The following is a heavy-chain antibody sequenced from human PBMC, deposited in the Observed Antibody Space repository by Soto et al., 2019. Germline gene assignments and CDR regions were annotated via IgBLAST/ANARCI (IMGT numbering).Heavy chain of an antibody. V-gene: IGHV4-30-4*01. D-gene: IGHD7-27*01. CDR2: IYKSATT. CDR3: ARGRYCLTGRCFPNWFDS. CDR1: GDSISNLDYF. Sequence: SETPSLTCSVSGDSISNLDYFWAWIRQPPGQALEYIGYIYKSATTYYNPSFESRVATSVDTSKSQFSLNVTSVTAADTAVYFCARGRYCLTGRCFPNWFDSWGQGALVTVSS. J-gene: IGHJ5*01.